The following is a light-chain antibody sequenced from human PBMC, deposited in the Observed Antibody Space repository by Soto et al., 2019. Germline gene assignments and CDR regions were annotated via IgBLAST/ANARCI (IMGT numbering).Light chain of an antibody. CDR2: ANN. Sequence: QSVLTQPPSVSGAPGQTVTISCPGSNSNVGGGYDVHWYQQLPGSAPKLLIYANNNRPSGVPDRFSGSKSGTSASLAITGLQAEDEADYYCQSYDPTLNVVFGGGTKVTVL. CDR1: NSNVGGGYD. V-gene: IGLV1-40*01. CDR3: QSYDPTLNVV. J-gene: IGLJ2*01.